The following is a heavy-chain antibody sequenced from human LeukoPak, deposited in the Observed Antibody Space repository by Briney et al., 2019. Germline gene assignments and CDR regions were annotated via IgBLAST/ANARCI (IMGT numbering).Heavy chain of an antibody. CDR3: ARVEYYYDSSGYPDY. CDR1: GFTFSDYY. J-gene: IGHJ4*02. V-gene: IGHV3-11*01. D-gene: IGHD3-22*01. Sequence: AGGSLRLSCAASGFTFSDYYMSWIRQAPGKGLEWVSYIRSSGSTIYYADSVKGRFTISRDNAKNSLYLQMNSLRAEDTAVYYCARVEYYYDSSGYPDYWGQGTLVTVSS. CDR2: IRSSGSTI.